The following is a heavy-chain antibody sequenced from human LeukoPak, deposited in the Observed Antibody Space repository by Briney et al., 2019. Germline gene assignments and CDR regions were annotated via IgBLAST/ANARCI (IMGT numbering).Heavy chain of an antibody. J-gene: IGHJ4*02. CDR3: ARQSYYGSGSLGY. Sequence: GGSLRLSCAASGFTFSSYWMSWVRQAPGKGLEWVGNIKQDGSEKYYVDSVKGRFTISRDNAKNSLYLQMNSLRAEDTAVYYCARQSYYGSGSLGYWGQGTLVTVSS. V-gene: IGHV3-7*01. CDR2: IKQDGSEK. D-gene: IGHD3-10*01. CDR1: GFTFSSYW.